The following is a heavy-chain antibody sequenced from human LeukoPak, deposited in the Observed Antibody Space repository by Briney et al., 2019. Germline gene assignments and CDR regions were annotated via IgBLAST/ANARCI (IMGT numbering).Heavy chain of an antibody. Sequence: GGPLRLSCAASGFTFSDYYMSWIRQAPGKGLEWVSYISSSGSTIYYGDSVKGRFTISRDNAKNSLYLQMNSLRAEDTAVYYCARDHWSDYDFWSGYYSHYYYYVDVWGKGTTVTVSS. D-gene: IGHD3-3*01. CDR2: ISSSGSTI. CDR1: GFTFSDYY. J-gene: IGHJ6*03. V-gene: IGHV3-11*04. CDR3: ARDHWSDYDFWSGYYSHYYYYVDV.